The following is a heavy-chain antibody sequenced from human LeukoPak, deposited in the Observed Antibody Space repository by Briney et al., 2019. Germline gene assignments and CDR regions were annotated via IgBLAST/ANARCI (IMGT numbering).Heavy chain of an antibody. CDR2: INSDGSST. Sequence: GGSLRLSCAASGFTFSSYWMHWVRQAPGKGLVWVSRINSDGSSTSNADSVKGRFTISRDNAKNTVYLQMNSLRVEDTGVYYCASALTTVTPHFHYWGQGTLVTVSS. CDR1: GFTFSSYW. V-gene: IGHV3-74*01. J-gene: IGHJ4*02. CDR3: ASALTTVTPHFHY. D-gene: IGHD4-17*01.